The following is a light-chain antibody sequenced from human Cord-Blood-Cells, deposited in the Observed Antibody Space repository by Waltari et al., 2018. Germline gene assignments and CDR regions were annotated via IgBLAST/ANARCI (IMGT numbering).Light chain of an antibody. CDR3: QQYYSTPYR. Sequence: DIVMTQSPVSLAVCLGERATINCKPSQSVLYSSNNKNYLACYQQKPGQPPKLLIYWASTRESGVPDRFSGSGSGADFTLTISSLQAEDVAVYYCQQYYSTPYRFGQGTKLEIK. CDR2: WAS. J-gene: IGKJ2*03. V-gene: IGKV4-1*01. CDR1: QSVLYSSNNKNY.